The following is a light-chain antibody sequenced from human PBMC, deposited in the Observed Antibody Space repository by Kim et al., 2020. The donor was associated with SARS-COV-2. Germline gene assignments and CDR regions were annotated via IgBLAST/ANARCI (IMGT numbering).Light chain of an antibody. J-gene: IGLJ2*01. V-gene: IGLV3-19*01. Sequence: SSELTQDPAVSVALGQTVRITCQGDSLRSYYASWYQQKPGQAPVLVIYGKNNRPSGIPDRFSGSSSGNTASLTLTGAQAEDEADYYCNSRDSSGNLVVFGGGTQLTVL. CDR2: GKN. CDR3: NSRDSSGNLVV. CDR1: SLRSYY.